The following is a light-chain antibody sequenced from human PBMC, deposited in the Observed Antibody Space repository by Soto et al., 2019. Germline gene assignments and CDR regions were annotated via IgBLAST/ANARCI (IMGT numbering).Light chain of an antibody. J-gene: IGKJ1*01. Sequence: SQATISVSPGARPPLSCRASQSVDSNLAWYQQKPGQPPRLLIAAASTRATGISARCSGSSSRTDFNITITSLQSEDFAVYYCQQYGSSGTFGQGTKVDI. CDR2: AAS. V-gene: IGKV3D-15*01. CDR3: QQYGSSGT. CDR1: QSVDSN.